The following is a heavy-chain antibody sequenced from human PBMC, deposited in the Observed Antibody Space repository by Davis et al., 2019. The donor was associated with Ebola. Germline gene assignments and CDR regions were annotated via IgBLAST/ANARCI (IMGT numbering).Heavy chain of an antibody. CDR3: ARGITMVRVVTWFDP. CDR2: ISAYNGNT. V-gene: IGHV1-18*01. Sequence: AASVKVSCKASGYTFTRYSISWVRQAPGQGLEWMGWISAYNGNTNYAQKLQGRVTMTTDTSTNTAYMELRSLRSDDTAVYYCARGITMVRVVTWFDPWGQGTLVTVSS. J-gene: IGHJ5*02. D-gene: IGHD3-10*01. CDR1: GYTFTRYS.